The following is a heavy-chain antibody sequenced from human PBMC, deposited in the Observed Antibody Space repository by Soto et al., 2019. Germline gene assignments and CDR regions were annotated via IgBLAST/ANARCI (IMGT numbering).Heavy chain of an antibody. V-gene: IGHV4-39*02. Sequence: QLQLQESGPGLVKPSETLSLTCTFSGDSISSSKYLWGWIRQPPGKGLEWVGSIYYCGSPYYNSSLQTRVTSSVDTAKHHFSLELTSMTAADTAVYYCATLPHYGDANAGFWGHRLLVTVSS. D-gene: IGHD4-17*01. CDR3: ATLPHYGDANAGF. CDR1: GDSISSSKYL. J-gene: IGHJ2*01. CDR2: IYYCGSP.